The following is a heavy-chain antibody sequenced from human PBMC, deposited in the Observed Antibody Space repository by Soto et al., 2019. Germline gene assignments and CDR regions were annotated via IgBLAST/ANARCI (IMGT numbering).Heavy chain of an antibody. V-gene: IGHV1-18*04. J-gene: IGHJ4*02. CDR1: GYTFTSYG. CDR3: ARVPASRPRKIVVVITSFDY. D-gene: IGHD3-22*01. Sequence: QVQLVQSGAEVKKPGASVKVSCKASGYTFTSYGISWVRQAPGQGLEWMGWISAYNGNTNHAQKLQGRVTMTTDTSTSTAYMELRSLRSDDTAVYYCARVPASRPRKIVVVITSFDYWGQGTLVTVSS. CDR2: ISAYNGNT.